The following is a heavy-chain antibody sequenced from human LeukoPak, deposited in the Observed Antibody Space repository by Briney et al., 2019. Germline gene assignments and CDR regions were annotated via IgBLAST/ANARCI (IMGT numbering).Heavy chain of an antibody. CDR3: ARDIEVGGAWGTRDAFDI. CDR1: GGTFSSYA. J-gene: IGHJ3*02. D-gene: IGHD1-1*01. Sequence: GASVKVSCKASGGTFSSYAISWVRQAPGQGLEWMGGIIPIFGTANYAQKFQGRVTITTDESTSTAYMELSSLRSEDTAVYYCARDIEVGGAWGTRDAFDIWGQGTMVTVSS. V-gene: IGHV1-69*05. CDR2: IIPIFGTA.